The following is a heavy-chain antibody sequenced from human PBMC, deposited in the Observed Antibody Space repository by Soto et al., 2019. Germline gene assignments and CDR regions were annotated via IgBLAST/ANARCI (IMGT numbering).Heavy chain of an antibody. CDR3: AGDTGCRWYPSYYCYGMDV. CDR1: GYTFTSYG. CDR2: ISAYNGNT. V-gene: IGHV1-18*01. Sequence: QVQLVQSGAEVKKPGASVKVSCKASGYTFTSYGISWVRQAPGQGLEWMGWISAYNGNTNYAQKLQGRVTMTTDTSTSPAYMELSSLRSDDTTVYCCAGDTGCRWYPSYYCYGMDVWGQVTTVTVSS. D-gene: IGHD6-13*01. J-gene: IGHJ6*02.